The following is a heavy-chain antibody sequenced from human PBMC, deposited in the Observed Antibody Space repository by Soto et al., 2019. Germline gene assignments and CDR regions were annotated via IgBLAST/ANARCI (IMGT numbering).Heavy chain of an antibody. D-gene: IGHD6-13*01. CDR2: ISSSSSYI. J-gene: IGHJ6*02. V-gene: IGHV3-21*01. CDR1: GFTFSSYS. CDR3: AREFFGSSWYGGDYYYGMDV. Sequence: EVQLVESGGGLVKPGGSLRLSCAASGFTFSSYSMNWVRQAPGKGLEWVSSISSSSSYIYYADSVKGRFTISRDNAKNSLYLQMNSLRAEDTAVYYCAREFFGSSWYGGDYYYGMDVWGQGTTVTVSS.